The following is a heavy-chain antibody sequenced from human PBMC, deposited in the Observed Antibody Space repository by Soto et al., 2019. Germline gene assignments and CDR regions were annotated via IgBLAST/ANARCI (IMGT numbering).Heavy chain of an antibody. D-gene: IGHD1-26*01. V-gene: IGHV1-2*02. CDR2: INPNSGDT. Sequence: QVQLVQSGTEVKRPGDSVKVSCKASGYTFTGYYVHWVRQAPGQGLEWMGWINPNSGDTYLAQRFQGRVTMNRDPSIGTSYMELRGLTSDHTAEDYCAKGGAIVAAGTRVYLYNAMYVWAQGTTVTVSS. CDR1: GYTFTGYY. J-gene: IGHJ6*02. CDR3: AKGGAIVAAGTRVYLYNAMYV.